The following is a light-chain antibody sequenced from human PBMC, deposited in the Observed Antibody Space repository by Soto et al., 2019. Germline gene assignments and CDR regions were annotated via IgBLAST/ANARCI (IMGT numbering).Light chain of an antibody. V-gene: IGKV1-17*01. Sequence: DIQMTQSPSSLSASVGDRVTITCRSSQGIRNDLGWYQQKPGQAPKRLIYAASSLPSGVRSRFSGSGSGTVFTLPIRCLQPANSSTYYCLQHNSYPPTFGQGIKLEIK. CDR1: QGIRND. CDR2: AAS. CDR3: LQHNSYPPT. J-gene: IGKJ2*01.